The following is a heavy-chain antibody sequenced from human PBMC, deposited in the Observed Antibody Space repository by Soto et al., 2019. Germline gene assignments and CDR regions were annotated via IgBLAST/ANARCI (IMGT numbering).Heavy chain of an antibody. J-gene: IGHJ4*02. CDR1: GGTFSSYT. CDR2: IIPILGIA. V-gene: IGHV1-69*04. D-gene: IGHD4-17*01. CDR3: ARDEDYGGNVDY. Sequence: SVKVSCKASGGTFSSYTISWVRQAPGQGLEWMGRIIPILGIANYAQKFQGRVTITADKSTSTAYMELSSLRSEDTAVYYCARDEDYGGNVDYWGQGTLVTVSS.